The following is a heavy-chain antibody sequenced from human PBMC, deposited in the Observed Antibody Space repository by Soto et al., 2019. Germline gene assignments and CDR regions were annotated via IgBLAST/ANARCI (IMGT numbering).Heavy chain of an antibody. V-gene: IGHV1-18*01. Sequence: QVHLVQSGVEVKTPGASVKVSCQASGYTFFTYDISWVRQAPGQGLEWMGWISTYSGDTKYAQKFQCRVTMTTDTSTTTAYLELRSLSSDDTAVYYCARHHGPTTSENWFDPWGQGTRVTVSS. CDR3: ARHHGPTTSENWFDP. CDR1: GYTFFTYD. D-gene: IGHD5-12*01. CDR2: ISTYSGDT. J-gene: IGHJ5*02.